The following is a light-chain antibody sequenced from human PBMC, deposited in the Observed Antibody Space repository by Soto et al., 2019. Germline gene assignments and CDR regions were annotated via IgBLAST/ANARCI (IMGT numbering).Light chain of an antibody. CDR2: RND. Sequence: QPVLTQPPSASGTPGQRVTISCSGSSSNIESNYVYWYQQLPESAPKLLIYRNDQRPSGVPDRFSGSKSGTSASLAIGGLRSDDEADYYCAAWDDSLSALVFGGGTKLTVL. CDR3: AAWDDSLSALV. V-gene: IGLV1-47*01. CDR1: SSNIESNY. J-gene: IGLJ3*02.